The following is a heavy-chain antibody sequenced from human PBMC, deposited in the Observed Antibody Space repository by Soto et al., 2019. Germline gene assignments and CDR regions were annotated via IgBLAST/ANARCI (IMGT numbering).Heavy chain of an antibody. CDR3: AKTGSNSGSYFYGMDV. D-gene: IGHD1-26*01. CDR2: ISGSGGST. V-gene: IGHV3-23*01. Sequence: EVQLSESGGGLVQPGGSLRLSCAASGFTFSSYAMSWVRQAPGKGLEWVSAISGSGGSTYYADSVKGRFTISRDNSKNTLYLQMNSLRAEDTAVYYCAKTGSNSGSYFYGMDVWGQGTTVTVSS. CDR1: GFTFSSYA. J-gene: IGHJ6*02.